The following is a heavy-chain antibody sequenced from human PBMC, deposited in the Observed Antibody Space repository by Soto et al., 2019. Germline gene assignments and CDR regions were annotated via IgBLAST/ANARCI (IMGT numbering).Heavy chain of an antibody. J-gene: IGHJ6*02. V-gene: IGHV3-30*18. CDR3: PKEKVRGGRSRMSAMDL. Sequence: GGSLRLTCAATGFAFSTYCSHWVRQAPGKGREWVGAISYDGNEKYYAASLQRRFTISRDNSKNALYLQVNSLRGEDTAVYYCPKEKVRGGRSRMSAMDLWGQGTRVTVS. D-gene: IGHD2-15*01. CDR2: ISYDGNEK. CDR1: GFAFSTYC.